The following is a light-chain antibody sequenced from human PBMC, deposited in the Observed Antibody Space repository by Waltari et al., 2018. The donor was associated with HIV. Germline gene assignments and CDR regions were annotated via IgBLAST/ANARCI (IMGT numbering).Light chain of an antibody. CDR1: RSNIGGNT. V-gene: IGLV1-44*01. Sequence: QSVLTQPPSASGTPGQRVTISCSGSRSNIGGNTVNWYQQLPGTAPKLLIYGNNQRSSGVPDRCSGSKSGTSASLASSGLQSEDEADYYCATWDDSLNGPVIGGGTKLTV. CDR2: GNN. J-gene: IGLJ2*01. CDR3: ATWDDSLNGPV.